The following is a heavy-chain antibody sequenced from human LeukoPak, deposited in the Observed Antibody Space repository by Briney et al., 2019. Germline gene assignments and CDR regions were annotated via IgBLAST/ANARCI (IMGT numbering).Heavy chain of an antibody. Sequence: GGSLRLSCAASGFTFSSYSMNWVRQSPGKGLEWVLYISSSGSTIYYADSVKGRFTISRDNAKNSLYLQMNSLRAEDTAVYYCARDSTIFGVVANDYWGQGTLVTVSS. CDR1: GFTFSSYS. V-gene: IGHV3-48*04. J-gene: IGHJ4*02. CDR2: ISSSGSTI. D-gene: IGHD3-3*01. CDR3: ARDSTIFGVVANDY.